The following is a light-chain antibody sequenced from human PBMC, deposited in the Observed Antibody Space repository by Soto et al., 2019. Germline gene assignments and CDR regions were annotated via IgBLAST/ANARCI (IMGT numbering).Light chain of an antibody. J-gene: IGKJ5*01. V-gene: IGKV2-30*02. Sequence: EVGRPQSPRSRPATPGHPASISSGSNQSLVHSDGIAYFSWFQQRPGRSPRRLIYKVSNRDSGVPARFSGSGSGTDFALKISRVEAEDVGVYYCMQGTHWPTTFGQGTLLE. CDR3: MQGTHWPTT. CDR1: QSLVHSDGIAY. CDR2: KVS.